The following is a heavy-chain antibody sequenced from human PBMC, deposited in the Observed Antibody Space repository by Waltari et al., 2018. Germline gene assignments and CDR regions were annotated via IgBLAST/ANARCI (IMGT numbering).Heavy chain of an antibody. V-gene: IGHV1-2*02. Sequence: QVQLVQSGAEVKKPGASVKVSCKASGYTFPGYYMHWVRQAPGQGLEWIGWINPNSGSTNYAQRLKSSVSMTTHTSISTAYRELSRLRSDDTTVYYCARDSVRATSYYYYCYMDVWGKGTTVTVSS. CDR1: GYTFPGYY. D-gene: IGHD1-26*01. CDR3: ARDSVRATSYYYYCYMDV. J-gene: IGHJ6*03. CDR2: INPNSGST.